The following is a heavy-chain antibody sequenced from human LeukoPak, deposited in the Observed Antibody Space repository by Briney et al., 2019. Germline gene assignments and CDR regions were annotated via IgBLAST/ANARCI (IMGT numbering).Heavy chain of an antibody. D-gene: IGHD2-2*01. CDR3: ARGVVVPAARDYYYYGMDV. J-gene: IGHJ6*02. Sequence: VASVKVSCKASGGTFSSYAISWVRQAPGQGLEWMGGIIPIFGTANYAQKFKGRVTITADESTSTAYMELSSLRSEDTAVYYCARGVVVPAARDYYYYGMDVWGQGTTVTVSS. CDR1: GGTFSSYA. V-gene: IGHV1-69*13. CDR2: IIPIFGTA.